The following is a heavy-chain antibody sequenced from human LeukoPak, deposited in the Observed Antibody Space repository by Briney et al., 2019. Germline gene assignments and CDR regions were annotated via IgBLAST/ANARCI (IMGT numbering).Heavy chain of an antibody. CDR1: GFTFSSYE. CDR3: ARRRWLQLRAFDY. Sequence: GGSLRLSCAASGFTFSSYEMNWVRQAPGKGLEWVSYISSSGSTIYYADSVKGRFTISRDNAKNPLYLQMNSLRAEDTAVYYCARRRWLQLRAFDYWGQGTLVTVSS. CDR2: ISSSGSTI. D-gene: IGHD5-24*01. V-gene: IGHV3-48*03. J-gene: IGHJ4*02.